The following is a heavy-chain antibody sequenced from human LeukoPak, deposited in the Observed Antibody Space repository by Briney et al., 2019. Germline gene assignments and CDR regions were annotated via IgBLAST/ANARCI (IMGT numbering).Heavy chain of an antibody. D-gene: IGHD2-2*01. CDR2: ISGSGGST. CDR3: AKDAPVNIVVVPAANS. J-gene: IGHJ4*02. CDR1: GFTFSSYA. Sequence: GGSLRLSCGASGFTFSSYAMSWVRQAPGKGLEWVSAISGSGGSTYYADSVKGRFTISRDNSKNTLYLQMNSLRAEDTAVYYCAKDAPVNIVVVPAANSWGQGTLVTVFS. V-gene: IGHV3-23*01.